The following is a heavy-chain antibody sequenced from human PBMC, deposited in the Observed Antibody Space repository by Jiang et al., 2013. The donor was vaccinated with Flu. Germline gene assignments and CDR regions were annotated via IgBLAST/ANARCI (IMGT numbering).Heavy chain of an antibody. Sequence: GLVKPSETLSLTCIVSGGSMSSYYWSWIRQSPGKGLEWIGSIYYSGNTNYNPSLKSRIAISVDTSKNQFSLKVSSVTAADTAIYYCARAYYGTHFDYWGQGALVTVSS. D-gene: IGHD3-10*01. V-gene: IGHV4-59*01. CDR2: IYYSGNT. CDR3: ARAYYGTHFDY. CDR1: GGSMSSYY. J-gene: IGHJ4*02.